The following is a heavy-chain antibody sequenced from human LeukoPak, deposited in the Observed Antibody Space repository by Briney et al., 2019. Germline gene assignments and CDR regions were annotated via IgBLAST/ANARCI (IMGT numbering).Heavy chain of an antibody. D-gene: IGHD3-10*01. CDR3: ARELYGRFEY. V-gene: IGHV1-2*02. J-gene: IGHJ4*02. Sequence: ASVKVSCKASGYTFTAYYMHWVRQAPGQGLEWMGWINPNSGGTNYAQNFQGRVTMTTDTSTSTAYIEVRSLRSDDTAVYYCARELYGRFEYWGQGTLVTVSS. CDR2: INPNSGGT. CDR1: GYTFTAYY.